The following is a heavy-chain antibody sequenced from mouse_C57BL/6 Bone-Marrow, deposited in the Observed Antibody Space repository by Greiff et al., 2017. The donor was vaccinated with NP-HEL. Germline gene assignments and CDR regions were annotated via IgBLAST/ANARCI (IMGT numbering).Heavy chain of an antibody. CDR3: AREGPVGYFDV. CDR1: GYTFTSYT. CDR2: INPSSGYT. D-gene: IGHD3-3*01. V-gene: IGHV1-4*01. Sequence: VQLVESGAELARPGASVKMSCKASGYTFTSYTMHWVKQRPGQGLEWIGYINPSSGYTKYNQKFKDKATLTADKSSSTAYMQLSSLTSEDSAVYYCAREGPVGYFDVWGTGTTVTVSS. J-gene: IGHJ1*03.